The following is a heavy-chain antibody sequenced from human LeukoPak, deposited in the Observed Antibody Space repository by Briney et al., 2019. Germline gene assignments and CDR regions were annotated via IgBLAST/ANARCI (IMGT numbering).Heavy chain of an antibody. V-gene: IGHV4-39*07. Sequence: SETLSLTCTVSGGSISSGVTYWGWTRHPPGKGLGWIGSIYNSGSTYYNPSLKSRVTISVDTSKNQFSLKLSSVTAADTAVYYCARAQSNQMATKIWGQGTLVTVSS. CDR3: ARAQSNQMATKI. CDR1: GGSISSGVTY. J-gene: IGHJ4*02. CDR2: IYNSGST. D-gene: IGHD5-24*01.